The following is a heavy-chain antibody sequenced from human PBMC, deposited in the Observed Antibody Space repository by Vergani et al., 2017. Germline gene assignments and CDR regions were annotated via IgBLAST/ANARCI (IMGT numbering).Heavy chain of an antibody. V-gene: IGHV3-23*01. Sequence: EVQLLESGGGLVQPGGSLRLSCAASGFTFSSYAMTWVRQAPGKGLEWVSVISGSGSSTYYADSVKGRFTISRDNSKNTLYLHMNSLRAEDTAVYYCAKAHEFRSGDARYFDLWGRGTLVTVSS. CDR2: ISGSGSST. CDR3: AKAHEFRSGDARYFDL. CDR1: GFTFSSYA. J-gene: IGHJ2*01. D-gene: IGHD3-3*01.